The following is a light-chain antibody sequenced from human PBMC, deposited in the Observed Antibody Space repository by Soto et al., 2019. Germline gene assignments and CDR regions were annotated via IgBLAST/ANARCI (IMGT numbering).Light chain of an antibody. J-gene: IGKJ2*01. CDR2: LGS. V-gene: IGKV2-28*01. CDR1: QSLLHSNGYNS. CDR3: MQALQTPYT. Sequence: DIVMTQSPLSLPVTPGEPASISCRSSQSLLHSNGYNSLDWYLQKPGQSPQLLIYLGSNRASGVPERFSGSGSVTDFTLKISRVEAEDVGVYYCMQALQTPYTFGQGTKVEIK.